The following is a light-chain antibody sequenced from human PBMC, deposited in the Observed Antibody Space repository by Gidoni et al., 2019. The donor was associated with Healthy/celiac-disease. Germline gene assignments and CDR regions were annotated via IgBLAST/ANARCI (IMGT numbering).Light chain of an antibody. CDR1: SSDVGGYNY. V-gene: IGLV2-11*01. CDR3: CSYAGSHWV. Sequence: QSALTQPRSVSGPPGQSVTISCTGTSSDVGGYNYVSWYQQHPGKAPKLMIYDVSKRPSGVPDRFSGSKSGNTASLTISGLQAEDEADYYCCSYAGSHWVFGGGTKLTVL. J-gene: IGLJ3*02. CDR2: DVS.